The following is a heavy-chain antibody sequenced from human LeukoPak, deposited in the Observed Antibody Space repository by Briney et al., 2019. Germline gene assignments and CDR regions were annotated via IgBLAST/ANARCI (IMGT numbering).Heavy chain of an antibody. CDR1: GYTLSELS. D-gene: IGHD5-24*01. CDR3: ARDPIGDGPYYFDY. J-gene: IGHJ4*02. Sequence: ASGKVCCKGSGYTLSELSMHLVRRAPGKGLGWRGGFDPEDGETIYTQKFQGRVTMTEDTSTDPAYMELSSLRSEDTAVYYCARDPIGDGPYYFDYWGRGTLVTVSS. V-gene: IGHV1-24*01. CDR2: FDPEDGET.